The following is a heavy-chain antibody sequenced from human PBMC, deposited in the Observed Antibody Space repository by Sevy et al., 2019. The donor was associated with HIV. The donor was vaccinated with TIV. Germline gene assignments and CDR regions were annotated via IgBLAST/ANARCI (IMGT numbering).Heavy chain of an antibody. J-gene: IGHJ6*02. CDR3: ARDYDFWSGNNAYYYGMDV. CDR1: GFTVSSNY. D-gene: IGHD3-3*01. CDR2: IYSGGST. Sequence: GGSLRLSCAASGFTVSSNYMSWVRQAPGKGLEWVSVIYSGGSTYYADSVKGRFTISRDNSKNKLYLQMNSLRAEDTAVYYCARDYDFWSGNNAYYYGMDVWGQGTTVTVS. V-gene: IGHV3-53*01.